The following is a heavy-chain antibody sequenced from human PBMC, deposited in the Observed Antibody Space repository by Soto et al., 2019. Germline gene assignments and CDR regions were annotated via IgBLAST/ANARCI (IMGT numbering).Heavy chain of an antibody. CDR2: IKEDGSEK. Sequence: HPGGSLRLSCAVSGFTFSSSWMSWVRQAPGKGLEWVANIKEDGSEKDYVDPVKGRFTITRDNAKNSLYLQMNNLRAEDTAVYFCTRKRFGMDVWGQGTTVTV. V-gene: IGHV3-7*03. J-gene: IGHJ6*02. CDR3: TRKRFGMDV. CDR1: GFTFSSSW.